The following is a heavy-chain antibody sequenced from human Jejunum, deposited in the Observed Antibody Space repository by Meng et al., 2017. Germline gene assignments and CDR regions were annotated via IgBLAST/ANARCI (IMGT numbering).Heavy chain of an antibody. CDR2: INPDGGDK. Sequence: GGSLRLSCAGSGLTSSNYWMSWVRQAPGKGLEWVAHINPDGGDKFYVDSVRGRYTISKDNVKNSLYLQMNSLRAEDTAVYYCATSTHSSAPDWGQGTLVTVSS. CDR3: ATSTHSSAPD. CDR1: GLTSSNYW. V-gene: IGHV3-7*01. D-gene: IGHD6-19*01. J-gene: IGHJ4*02.